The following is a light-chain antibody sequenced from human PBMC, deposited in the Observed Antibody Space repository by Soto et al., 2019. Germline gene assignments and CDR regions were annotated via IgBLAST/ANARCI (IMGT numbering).Light chain of an antibody. CDR1: QSVSSY. CDR3: QQRFKWPRFT. J-gene: IGKJ2*01. CDR2: DAS. Sequence: EIVLTQSPATLSLSPGERATLSCRASQSVSSYLACYQQKPGQAPRLLIYDASNRATGIPARFSGGGSGTDFTLTISSLEPEDFAVYYCQQRFKWPRFTFGQGTKLEIK. V-gene: IGKV3-11*01.